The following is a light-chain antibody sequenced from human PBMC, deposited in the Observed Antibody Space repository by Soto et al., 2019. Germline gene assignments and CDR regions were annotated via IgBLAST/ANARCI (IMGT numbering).Light chain of an antibody. CDR2: GAT. V-gene: IGKV1-39*01. CDR3: QQSYSIPWT. Sequence: DIQMTQSPSSLSASVGDKVTITCRTSQSITIYLNWYHHKPGIAPKLLIYGATTLQSGVPSRFRGSGSGTDFTLTISSLQPEDFGIYYCQQSYSIPWTFGQGTKGEIK. J-gene: IGKJ1*01. CDR1: QSITIY.